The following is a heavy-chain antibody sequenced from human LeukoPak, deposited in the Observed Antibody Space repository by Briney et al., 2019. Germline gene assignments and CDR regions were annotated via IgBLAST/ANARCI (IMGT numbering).Heavy chain of an antibody. J-gene: IGHJ4*02. V-gene: IGHV3-33*01. CDR1: GFTFSSYG. Sequence: GRSLILSCAASGFTFSSYGMHWVRQAPGKGLEWVAVIWYDGSNKYYADSVKGRFTISRDNSKNTLYLQMNSLRAEDTAVYYCARMVRSDYYDSSGPGYWGQGTLVTVSS. D-gene: IGHD3-22*01. CDR3: ARMVRSDYYDSSGPGY. CDR2: IWYDGSNK.